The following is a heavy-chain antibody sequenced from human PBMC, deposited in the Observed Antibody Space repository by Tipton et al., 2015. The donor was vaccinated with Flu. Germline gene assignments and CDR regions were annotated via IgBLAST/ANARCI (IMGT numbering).Heavy chain of an antibody. CDR1: GGSFSGYY. D-gene: IGHD3-10*01. CDR2: IDHSGTT. J-gene: IGHJ6*02. CDR3: ARSVVGSGSQYPVGYYYYGVDV. Sequence: TLSLTCVVHGGSFSGYYWSWIRRSPGKGLEWIGEIDHSGTTNYSPSLKSRVTISRDTSKIQFSLNMGSVTAADTAVYYCARSVVGSGSQYPVGYYYYGVDVWGQGTTVTVSS. V-gene: IGHV4-34*01.